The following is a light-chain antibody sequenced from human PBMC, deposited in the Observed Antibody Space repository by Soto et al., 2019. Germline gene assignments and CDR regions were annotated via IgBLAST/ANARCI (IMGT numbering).Light chain of an antibody. CDR1: QSISTY. V-gene: IGKV1-39*01. CDR3: QQSFSTPAYT. CDR2: TAS. Sequence: DIQMTQYPSSLSASVGDSVIITCRTSQSISTYLNWYQQKPGKAPKLLIYTASSLQSGVPSMFIGSGSGTDFTLTISILQPEDFATYYAQQSFSTPAYTYGQGTKLDIK. J-gene: IGKJ2*01.